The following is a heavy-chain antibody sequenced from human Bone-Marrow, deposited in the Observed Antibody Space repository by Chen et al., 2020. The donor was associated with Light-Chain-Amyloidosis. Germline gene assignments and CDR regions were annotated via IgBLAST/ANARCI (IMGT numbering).Heavy chain of an antibody. J-gene: IGHJ4*02. CDR3: ARRRDGYNFDY. CDR1: GYTFPNYW. D-gene: IGHD5-12*01. Sequence: EVQLEQSGPEVKKPGESLKISCKGSGYTFPNYWIGWVRQMPGKGLEWMGVIYPDDSDARCSPCVEGEVTRSADKSITAAYLQWGSLKASDTAMYYCARRRDGYNFDYWGQGTLVTVSS. CDR2: IYPDDSDA. V-gene: IGHV5-51*01.